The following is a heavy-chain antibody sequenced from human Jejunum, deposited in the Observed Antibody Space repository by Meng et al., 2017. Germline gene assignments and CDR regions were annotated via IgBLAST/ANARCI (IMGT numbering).Heavy chain of an antibody. V-gene: IGHV3-74*01. J-gene: IGHJ4*02. Sequence: VLLVSSWVFLVSPGDALVVFFAASALTFSNYSIHLVRHAPGNGLGWFAQITPDRINIAYADFVKGRFTISRDNAKNTLYLEMNSLRAEDTTVYYCASDNDWVVWDNWGQGTLVTVSS. CDR3: ASDNDWVVWDN. CDR1: ALTFSNYS. CDR2: ITPDRINI. D-gene: IGHD1-1*01.